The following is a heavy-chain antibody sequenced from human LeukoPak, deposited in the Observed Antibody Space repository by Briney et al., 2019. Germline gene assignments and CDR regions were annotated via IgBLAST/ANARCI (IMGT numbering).Heavy chain of an antibody. CDR2: IYYSGST. V-gene: IGHV4-39*01. J-gene: IGHJ5*02. CDR3: ARPSGLCSSTSCYMGTDP. Sequence: KASETLSLTCSVSGGSISSSSYYWGWLRQPPGKGLEWIGSIYYSGSTYYNPSLKSRVTISVDTSKNQFSLKLSSVTAADTAVYYCARPSGLCSSTSCYMGTDPWGQGTLVTVSS. CDR1: GGSISSSSYY. D-gene: IGHD2-2*02.